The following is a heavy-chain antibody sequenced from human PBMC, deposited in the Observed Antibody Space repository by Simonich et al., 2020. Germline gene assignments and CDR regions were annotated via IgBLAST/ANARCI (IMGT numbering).Heavy chain of an antibody. D-gene: IGHD6-6*01. CDR2: SNWNGGST. CDR3: ARRSYSSSSYFDY. V-gene: IGHV3-20*04. J-gene: IGHJ4*02. Sequence: EVQLVESGGGVVRPGGSLRLSCAASGFTFDDYGMSWVRLAPGEVVEGFSGSNWNGGSTGYADSVKGRFTISRDNAKNSLYLQMNSLRAEDTALYYCARRSYSSSSYFDYWGQGTLFTVSS. CDR1: GFTFDDYG.